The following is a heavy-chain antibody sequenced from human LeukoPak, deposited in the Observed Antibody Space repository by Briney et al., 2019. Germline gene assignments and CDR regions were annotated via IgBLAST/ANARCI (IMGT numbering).Heavy chain of an antibody. V-gene: IGHV3-7*03. CDR3: ARGALRSVDY. D-gene: IGHD3-10*02. J-gene: IGHJ4*02. CDR1: TXXTXW. Sequence: TXXTXWMXXVRQAPGKGLECVGIINEHGSEKYYVDSVKGRFTISRDNAKDSLYLQIDSLRAEDTAVYYCARGALRSVDYWGQGTLLTVSS. CDR2: INEHGSEK.